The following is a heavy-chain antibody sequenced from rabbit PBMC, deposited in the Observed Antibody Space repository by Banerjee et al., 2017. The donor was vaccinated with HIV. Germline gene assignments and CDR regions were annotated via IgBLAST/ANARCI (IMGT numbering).Heavy chain of an antibody. V-gene: IGHV1S39*01. CDR2: IGPVFGST. D-gene: IGHD2-1*01. CDR3: ARDLDGVVGWNFGW. CDR1: RFDFNSGG. Sequence: QEQLVESGGGLVQPGGSLTLSCKASRFDFNSGGVSWVRQAPGKGLEWIGYIGPVFGSTYYATWVNGRFTISKTSSTTGTLQMTSLTAADTATYFCARDLDGVVGWNFGWWGQGTLVTVS. J-gene: IGHJ4*01.